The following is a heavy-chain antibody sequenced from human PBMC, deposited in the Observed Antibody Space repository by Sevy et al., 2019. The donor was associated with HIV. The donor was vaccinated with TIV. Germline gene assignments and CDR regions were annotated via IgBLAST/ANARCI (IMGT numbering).Heavy chain of an antibody. CDR1: GGTFSSYA. J-gene: IGHJ5*02. D-gene: IGHD6-6*01. CDR2: VIPIFGTA. V-gene: IGHV1-69*13. Sequence: ASVKVSCKASGGTFSSYAISWVRQAPGQGLEWMGGVIPIFGTANYAQKFQGRVTITADESTSTAYMELSSLRSEDTAVYYCARDSIAARPRWFDPWGQGTLVTVSS. CDR3: ARDSIAARPRWFDP.